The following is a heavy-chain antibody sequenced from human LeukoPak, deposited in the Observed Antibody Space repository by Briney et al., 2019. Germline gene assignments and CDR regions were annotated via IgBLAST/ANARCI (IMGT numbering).Heavy chain of an antibody. V-gene: IGHV1-46*01. D-gene: IGHD1-26*01. J-gene: IGHJ4*02. CDR1: GYTFTSNY. Sequence: ASVKVSCKASGYTFTSNYIHWVRQAPGQGLEWMGMIYPRDGSTSYAQKFQGRVTMTEDTSTDTAYMELSSLRSEDTAVYYCATDQPPVGARPQFDYWGQGTLVTVSS. CDR2: IYPRDGST. CDR3: ATDQPPVGARPQFDY.